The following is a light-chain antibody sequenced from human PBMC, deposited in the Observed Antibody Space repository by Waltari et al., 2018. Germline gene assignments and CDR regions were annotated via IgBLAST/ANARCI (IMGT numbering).Light chain of an antibody. Sequence: DIVMTQSPDSLAVSLGERATINCKSSQTVLYSSNNKNYLAWYQQKPGKPPKLLIYWASTRESGVPDRFSGSGSGTDFTLTICSLQAEDVAVYYCQQYYSIPPTFGPGTKVDIK. J-gene: IGKJ3*01. CDR3: QQYYSIPPT. CDR1: QTVLYSSNNKNY. CDR2: WAS. V-gene: IGKV4-1*01.